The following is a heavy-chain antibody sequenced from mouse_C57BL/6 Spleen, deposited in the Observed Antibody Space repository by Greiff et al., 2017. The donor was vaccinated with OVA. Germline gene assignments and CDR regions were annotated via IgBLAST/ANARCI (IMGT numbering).Heavy chain of an antibody. Sequence: QVQLQQPGAELVMPGASVKLSCKASGYTFTSYWMHWVKQRPGQGLEWIGEIDPSDSYTNYNQKFKGKSTVTVDKSSSTAYMQLSSLTSEDSAVYDCARKENWDGYFDYWGQGTTLTVSS. D-gene: IGHD4-1*01. CDR1: GYTFTSYW. CDR2: IDPSDSYT. CDR3: ARKENWDGYFDY. J-gene: IGHJ2*01. V-gene: IGHV1-69*01.